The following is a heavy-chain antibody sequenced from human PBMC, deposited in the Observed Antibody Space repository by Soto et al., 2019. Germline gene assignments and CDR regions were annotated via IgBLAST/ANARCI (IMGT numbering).Heavy chain of an antibody. J-gene: IGHJ6*03. V-gene: IGHV3-49*03. CDR3: TREIFVVASGYYYSMDV. CDR2: IRSKAYGGTT. CDR1: GFTFGDYA. Sequence: GGSLRLSCTASGFTFGDYAMSWFRQAPGKGLEWVGFIRSKAYGGTTEYAASVKGRFTISRDDSKSIAYLQMNSLKTEDTAVYYCTREIFVVASGYYYSMDVWGKGTTVTVSS. D-gene: IGHD3-3*01.